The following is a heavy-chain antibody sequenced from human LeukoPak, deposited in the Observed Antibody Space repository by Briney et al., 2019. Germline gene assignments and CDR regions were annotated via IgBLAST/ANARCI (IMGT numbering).Heavy chain of an antibody. V-gene: IGHV1-2*02. J-gene: IGHJ5*02. Sequence: ASVKVSCKASGYTFTGYYMHWVRQAPGQGLEWMGWINPNGGGTNYAQKFQGRVTMTRDTSISTAYMELSRLRSDDTAVYYCARDRIGDYVWGSYRFNWFDPWGQGTLVTVSS. CDR2: INPNGGGT. D-gene: IGHD3-16*02. CDR1: GYTFTGYY. CDR3: ARDRIGDYVWGSYRFNWFDP.